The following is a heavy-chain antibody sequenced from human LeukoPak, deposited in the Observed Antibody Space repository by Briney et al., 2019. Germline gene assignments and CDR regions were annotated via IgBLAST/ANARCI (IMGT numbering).Heavy chain of an antibody. Sequence: SETLSLTCTVSGGSISSSSYYWGWIRQSPGKGLERIGSIYYSGSTYYNPSLKSRVTISVDTSKNQFSLKLSSVTAADTAVYYCVHSSGYYSVDYWGQGTLVTVSS. J-gene: IGHJ4*02. CDR3: VHSSGYYSVDY. V-gene: IGHV4-39*01. CDR2: IYYSGST. CDR1: GGSISSSSYY. D-gene: IGHD3-22*01.